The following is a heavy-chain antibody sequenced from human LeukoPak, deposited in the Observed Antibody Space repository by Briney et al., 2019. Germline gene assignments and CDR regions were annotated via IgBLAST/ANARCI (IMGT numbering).Heavy chain of an antibody. CDR2: IYYSGST. CDR1: GGSISSSSYY. D-gene: IGHD4-17*01. V-gene: IGHV4-39*07. J-gene: IGHJ5*02. CDR3: ARGLHDYGDYSWFDP. Sequence: PSETLSLTCTVSGGSISSSSYYWGWIRQPPGKGLEWIGSIYYSGSTYYNPSLKSRVTISVDTSKNQFSLKLSSVTAADTAVYYCARGLHDYGDYSWFDPWGQGTLVTVSS.